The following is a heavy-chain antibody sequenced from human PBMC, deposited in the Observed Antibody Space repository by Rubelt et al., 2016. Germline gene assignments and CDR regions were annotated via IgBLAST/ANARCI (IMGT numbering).Heavy chain of an antibody. J-gene: IGHJ4*02. CDR1: GGSFSGYY. Sequence: QVQLQQWGAGLLKPSETLFLSCAVYGGSFSGYYWSWIRQPPGKGLEWIGEINHSGSTNYNPSRSVGVPIPVNRSINRFSRRLGLVTAADTAVYYCARGKGIEDYWGQGTRVTVS. CDR2: INHSGST. V-gene: IGHV4-34*01. D-gene: IGHD6-13*01. CDR3: ARGKGIEDY.